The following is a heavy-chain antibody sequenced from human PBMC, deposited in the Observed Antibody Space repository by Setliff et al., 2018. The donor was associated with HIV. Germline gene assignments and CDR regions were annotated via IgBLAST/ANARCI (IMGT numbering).Heavy chain of an antibody. D-gene: IGHD3-10*01. CDR3: VRDRRIALVRGIFDAFDI. V-gene: IGHV4-39*07. J-gene: IGHJ3*02. Sequence: SETLSLTCAVYGDSFIGYYWGWIRQPPGKGLEWIGSMDYSGNTYYSPSLKSRVTLSVDTSKNQFSLKLTSVTAADTAVYYCVRDRRIALVRGIFDAFDIWGQGTMVTVSS. CDR1: GDSFIGYY. CDR2: MDYSGNT.